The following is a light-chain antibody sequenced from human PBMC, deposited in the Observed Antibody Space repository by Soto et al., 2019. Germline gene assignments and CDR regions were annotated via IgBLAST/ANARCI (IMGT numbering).Light chain of an antibody. CDR2: EAS. CDR3: QQYDDYPLT. CDR1: QSISTW. V-gene: IGKV1-5*03. J-gene: IGKJ4*01. Sequence: DIQVTQSPSTLSASVGDRVTITCRASQSISTWLAWYQQKPGKAPKLLIYEASSLESGVPSRFGGSGSGTEFTLSISSLQPEDFATYFCQQYDDYPLTFGGGTKVEIK.